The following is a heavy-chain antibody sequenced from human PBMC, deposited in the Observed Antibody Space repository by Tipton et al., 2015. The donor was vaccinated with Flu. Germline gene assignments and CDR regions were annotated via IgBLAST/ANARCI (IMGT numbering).Heavy chain of an antibody. CDR3: ARGYDRPLDV. Sequence: SLRLSCAASGFTFGSYGMHWVRQAPGKGLKCVAVIWYDGTNIYYANSVKGRFTISRENSKNTLYLQMDNLRGEDTGVYYCARGYDRPLDVWGQGTTVIVSS. V-gene: IGHV3-33*01. CDR2: IWYDGTNI. J-gene: IGHJ6*02. D-gene: IGHD3-22*01. CDR1: GFTFGSYG.